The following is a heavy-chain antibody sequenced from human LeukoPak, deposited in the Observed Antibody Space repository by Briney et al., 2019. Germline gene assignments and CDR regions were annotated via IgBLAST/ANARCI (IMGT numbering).Heavy chain of an antibody. J-gene: IGHJ5*02. CDR2: INPSGGST. D-gene: IGHD2-2*01. CDR1: GYTFTSYY. CDR3: ARAGGYWRSTSCHSWFDP. Sequence: GASVKVSCKASGYTFTSYYMHWVRQAPGQGLEWMGIINPSGGSTIYAQKFQGRVTMTTDTSTSTVYMELSSLRSEDTAVYYWARAGGYWRSTSCHSWFDPWGEGTLVTLSS. V-gene: IGHV1-46*01.